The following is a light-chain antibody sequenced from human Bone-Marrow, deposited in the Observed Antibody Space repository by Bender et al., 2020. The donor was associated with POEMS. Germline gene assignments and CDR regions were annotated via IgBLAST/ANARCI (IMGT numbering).Light chain of an antibody. J-gene: IGLJ1*01. CDR1: STDVGSYII. CDR3: SSFARHSTL. V-gene: IGLV2-14*02. CDR2: ETT. Sequence: QSALTQPASVSGSPGQSITISCTGTSTDVGSYIIVSWYQQHPGKAPKLMIYETTKRPSGVSNRFSGSKSGNTASLTISGLQAEDEADYYCSSFARHSTLFGTGTKVTVL.